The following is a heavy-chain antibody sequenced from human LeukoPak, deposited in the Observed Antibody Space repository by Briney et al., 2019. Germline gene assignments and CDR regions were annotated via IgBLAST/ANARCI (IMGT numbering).Heavy chain of an antibody. CDR2: IKQDGSQK. J-gene: IGHJ4*02. CDR3: AREVYGDNYFDY. Sequence: GGSLRLSCAASGFTFSRNWMSWVRQAPGKGPEWVANIKQDGSQKYYVDSVKGRFTISRDNAKMSLYLQMNSLRAEDAAMYYCAREVYGDNYFDYWGQGTLVTVSS. D-gene: IGHD4-17*01. CDR1: GFTFSRNW. V-gene: IGHV3-7*05.